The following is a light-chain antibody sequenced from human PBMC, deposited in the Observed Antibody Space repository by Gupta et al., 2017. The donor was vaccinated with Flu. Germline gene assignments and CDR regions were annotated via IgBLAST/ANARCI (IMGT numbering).Light chain of an antibody. CDR2: KAS. V-gene: IGKV1-5*03. J-gene: IGKJ2*01. CDR3: QQYNKHSPYT. Sequence: DIQMTQSPSILSATVGDRVNMTCRASQSVSYWLAWYQQKPGKAPNLLIYKASNLQRGVPSRFSGSGSGTEFTLSISSLQPDDFATYYCQQYNKHSPYTFGQGTKLEIK. CDR1: QSVSYW.